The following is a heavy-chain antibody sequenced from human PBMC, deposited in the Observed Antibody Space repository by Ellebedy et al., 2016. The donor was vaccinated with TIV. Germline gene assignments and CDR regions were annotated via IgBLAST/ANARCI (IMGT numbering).Heavy chain of an antibody. CDR2: VTTNGNNT. Sequence: GESLKISXAASGFTFRSSWMHWVRQAPGKGLEWVSAVTTNGNNTYYADSVKGRFTISRDNSKNTLYLQMNNVRVEDTAVYYCAKMGFTVTTQFDDWGQGTRVTVSS. J-gene: IGHJ4*02. CDR1: GFTFRSSW. D-gene: IGHD4-17*01. V-gene: IGHV3-23*01. CDR3: AKMGFTVTTQFDD.